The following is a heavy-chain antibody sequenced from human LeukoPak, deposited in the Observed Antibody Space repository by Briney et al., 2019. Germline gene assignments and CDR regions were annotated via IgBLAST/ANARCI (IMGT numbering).Heavy chain of an antibody. V-gene: IGHV1-46*01. D-gene: IGHD3-10*01. CDR3: ARSFIGGGAFDF. CDR1: GYTFTTYY. Sequence: ASVKVSCKASGYTFTTYYMHWVRQAPAQGLEWMGIINPSGDSTNYAQKFPGRLTMTRDTSTSTFYMELSSLRSEDTAVYYCARSFIGGGAFDFWGQGTMVTVSS. CDR2: INPSGDST. J-gene: IGHJ3*01.